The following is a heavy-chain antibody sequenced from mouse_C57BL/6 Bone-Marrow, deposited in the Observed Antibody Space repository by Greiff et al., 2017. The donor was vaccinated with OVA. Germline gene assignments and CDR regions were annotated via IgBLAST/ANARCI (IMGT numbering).Heavy chain of an antibody. CDR2: IYPSDSET. CDR3: ARLTGTGDY. CDR1: GYTFTSYW. Sequence: QVQLKQPGAELVRPGSSVKLSCKASGYTFTSYWMDWVKQRPGQGLEWIGNIYPSDSETHYNQKFKDKATLTVDKSSSTAYMQLSSLTSEDSAVYYCARLTGTGDYWGQGTTLTVSS. J-gene: IGHJ2*01. V-gene: IGHV1-61*01. D-gene: IGHD4-1*01.